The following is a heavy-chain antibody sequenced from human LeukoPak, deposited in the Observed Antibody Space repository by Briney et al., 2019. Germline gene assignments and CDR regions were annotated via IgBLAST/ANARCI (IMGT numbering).Heavy chain of an antibody. V-gene: IGHV3-30*03. CDR3: ARDARYSGSYYSKPTI. D-gene: IGHD1-26*01. CDR2: ISYDGSNK. J-gene: IGHJ4*02. Sequence: GRSLRLSCAASGFTFGSYGMHWVRQAPGKGLEWVAVISYDGSNKYYADSVKGRFTISRDNSKNTLYLQMNSLRAEDTAVYYCARDARYSGSYYSKPTIWGQGTLVTVSS. CDR1: GFTFGSYG.